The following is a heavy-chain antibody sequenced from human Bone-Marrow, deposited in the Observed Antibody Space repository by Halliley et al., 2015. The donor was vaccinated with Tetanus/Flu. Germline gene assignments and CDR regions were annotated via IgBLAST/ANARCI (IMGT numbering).Heavy chain of an antibody. V-gene: IGHV3-74*01. D-gene: IGHD1-26*01. CDR3: ARDSASARVLDV. Sequence: SLRLSCDASGFTFSSHWMRWVRQAPGKGLVWVSRISTDGSRTTYVDSVEGRFTISRDNTKNTLYLQLNSLRAEDTAVYYCARDSASARVLDVWGQGTTVIVSS. J-gene: IGHJ6*02. CDR1: GFTFSSHW. CDR2: ISTDGSRT.